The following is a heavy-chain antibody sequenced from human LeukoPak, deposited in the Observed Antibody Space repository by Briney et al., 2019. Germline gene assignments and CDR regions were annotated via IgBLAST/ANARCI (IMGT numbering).Heavy chain of an antibody. CDR3: ARADTSAFDY. V-gene: IGHV6-1*01. D-gene: IGHD3-16*01. J-gene: IGHJ4*02. Sequence: SQTLSLTCAISGDSFSSNSASWNWIRQSPSRGLEWLGKTYYRSKWYNDYAVSVKSPITINPDTSKNQFSLQLNSVTPEDTAVYYCARADTSAFDYWGQGTLVTVSS. CDR1: GDSFSSNSAS. CDR2: TYYRSKWYN.